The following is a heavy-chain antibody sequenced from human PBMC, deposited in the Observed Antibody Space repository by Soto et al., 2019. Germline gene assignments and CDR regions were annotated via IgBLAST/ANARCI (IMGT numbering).Heavy chain of an antibody. J-gene: IGHJ6*02. V-gene: IGHV5-10-1*01. CDR3: ATFSDV. Sequence: PGESLKISCKGSGYNFTNYLIIWVRQMPGKGLEWMGRIDPSDSYTKYSPSLQGHVTISADKTIATAYLQWSRLKASATAMYYCATFSDVWGQGTTVTVSS. CDR2: IDPSDSYT. CDR1: GYNFTNYL.